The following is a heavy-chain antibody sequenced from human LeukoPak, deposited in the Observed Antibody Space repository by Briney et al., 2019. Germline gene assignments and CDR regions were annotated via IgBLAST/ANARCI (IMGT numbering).Heavy chain of an antibody. V-gene: IGHV4-34*01. D-gene: IGHD2-15*01. CDR2: INHSGST. Sequence: SETLSLTCAVHGGSFSGYYWSWIRQPPGKGLEWIGEINHSGSTNYNPSLKSRVTISVDTSKNQFSLKLSSVTAADTAVYYCARSGGRYWGQGTLVTVSS. J-gene: IGHJ4*02. CDR1: GGSFSGYY. CDR3: ARSGGRY.